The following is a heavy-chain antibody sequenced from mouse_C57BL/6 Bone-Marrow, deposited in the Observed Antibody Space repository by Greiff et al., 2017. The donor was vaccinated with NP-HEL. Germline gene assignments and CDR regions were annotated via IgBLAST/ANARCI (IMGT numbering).Heavy chain of an antibody. J-gene: IGHJ4*01. V-gene: IGHV1-4*01. D-gene: IGHD1-1*01. CDR2: INPSSGYT. CDR3: ARKGYGSSYVYYAMDY. CDR1: GYTFTSYT. Sequence: QVQLKQSGAELARPGASVKMSCKASGYTFTSYTMHWVKQRPAQGLEWIGYINPSSGYTKYNQKFKDKATLTADKSSSTAYMQLSSLTSEDSAVYYCARKGYGSSYVYYAMDYWGQGTSVTVSS.